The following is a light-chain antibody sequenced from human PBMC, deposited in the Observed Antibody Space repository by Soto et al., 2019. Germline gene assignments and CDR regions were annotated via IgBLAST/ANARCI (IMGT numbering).Light chain of an antibody. Sequence: DIRLTQSPSFLSASVGDRVTITCRASQGISSYLAWYQQKPGKAPKLLIYAASTLQSGVPSRFSGSGSVTEFTLTISSLPPEDFATYFCQQLNSYSYTFGQGTKLEIK. CDR2: AAS. V-gene: IGKV1-9*01. CDR1: QGISSY. J-gene: IGKJ2*01. CDR3: QQLNSYSYT.